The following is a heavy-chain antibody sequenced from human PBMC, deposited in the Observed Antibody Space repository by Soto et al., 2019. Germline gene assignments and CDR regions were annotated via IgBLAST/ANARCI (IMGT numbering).Heavy chain of an antibody. CDR3: ARDWAYSSSYYYGMDV. D-gene: IGHD6-6*01. Sequence: GSLRLSCAASGFTFSSYSMNWVRQAPGKGLEWVSYISSSSSTIYYADSVKGRFTISRDNAKNSLYLQMNSLRDEDTAVYYCARDWAYSSSYYYGMDVWGQGTTVTVSS. V-gene: IGHV3-48*02. CDR1: GFTFSSYS. CDR2: ISSSSSTI. J-gene: IGHJ6*02.